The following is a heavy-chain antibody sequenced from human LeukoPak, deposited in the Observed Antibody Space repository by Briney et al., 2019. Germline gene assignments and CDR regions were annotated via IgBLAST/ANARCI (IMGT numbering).Heavy chain of an antibody. J-gene: IGHJ4*02. D-gene: IGHD5-18*01. CDR3: ARGAYVDTAMIDY. Sequence: GGSLRLSCAASGFTFDDYAMHWVRQAPGKGLEWVSGISWNSGSIGYADFVKGRFTISRDNAKNSLYLQMKSLRAEDTAVYYCARGAYVDTAMIDYWGQGTLVTVSS. CDR2: ISWNSGSI. CDR1: GFTFDDYA. V-gene: IGHV3-9*01.